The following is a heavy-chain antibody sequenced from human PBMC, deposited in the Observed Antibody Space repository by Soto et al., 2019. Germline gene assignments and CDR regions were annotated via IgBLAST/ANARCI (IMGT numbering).Heavy chain of an antibody. Sequence: QVQLVQSGAEVKKPGASVKVSCKASGYTFTSYYMHWVRQAPGQGLEWMGIINPSGGSTSYAQKFTGSVTMPRDTSTSTVYMELSSLRSEDTAVYYCARDSYCSGGSCYSSVRWFDPWGQGTLVTVSS. CDR2: INPSGGST. V-gene: IGHV1-46*01. D-gene: IGHD2-15*01. CDR1: GYTFTSYY. J-gene: IGHJ5*02. CDR3: ARDSYCSGGSCYSSVRWFDP.